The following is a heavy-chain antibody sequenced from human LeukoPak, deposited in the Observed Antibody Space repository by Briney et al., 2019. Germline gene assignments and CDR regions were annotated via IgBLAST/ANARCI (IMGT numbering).Heavy chain of an antibody. V-gene: IGHV3-23*01. CDR2: ISGSGGST. J-gene: IGHJ4*02. Sequence: GGSLRLSCAASGFTFSSYAMSWVRQAPGKGLEWVSAISGSGGSTYYADSVKGRFTISRDNSKNTLYLQTNSLRAEDTAVYYCAKDGIQLWFSVSGYYFDYWGQGTLVTVSS. D-gene: IGHD5-18*01. CDR3: AKDGIQLWFSVSGYYFDY. CDR1: GFTFSSYA.